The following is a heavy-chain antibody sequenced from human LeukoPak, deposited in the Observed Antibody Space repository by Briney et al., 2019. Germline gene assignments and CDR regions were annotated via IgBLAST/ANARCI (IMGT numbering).Heavy chain of an antibody. CDR1: GYTFTSYY. Sequence: ASVKVSCKASGYTFTSYYMHWVRQAPGQGLEWMGILNPSGGSTSYAQKFQGRVTMTRDTSTSTVYMELSSLRSEDTAVYYCARDPIVVVVAATQASSFDYWGQGTLVTVSS. V-gene: IGHV1-46*01. CDR3: ARDPIVVVVAATQASSFDY. D-gene: IGHD2-15*01. CDR2: LNPSGGST. J-gene: IGHJ4*02.